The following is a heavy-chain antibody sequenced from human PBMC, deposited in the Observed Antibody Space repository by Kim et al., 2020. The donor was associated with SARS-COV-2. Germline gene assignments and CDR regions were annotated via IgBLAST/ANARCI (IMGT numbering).Heavy chain of an antibody. CDR2: K. V-gene: IGHV3-30*03. CDR3: ARAQFAMVTYDY. J-gene: IGHJ4*02. D-gene: IGHD5-18*01. Sequence: KYYPYSVKGRFTVSRDIVNNTLHLQMDSLRPEDTALYFCARAQFAMVTYDYWGQGALVTVSS.